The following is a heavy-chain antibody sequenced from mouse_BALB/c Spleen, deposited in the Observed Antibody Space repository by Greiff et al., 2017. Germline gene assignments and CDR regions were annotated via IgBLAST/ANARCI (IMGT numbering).Heavy chain of an antibody. CDR3: TRDYRYDEGFDY. CDR2: IYPGNSDT. D-gene: IGHD2-14*01. CDR1: GYSFTSYW. J-gene: IGHJ2*01. Sequence: EVQLQQSGTVLARPGASVKMSCKASGYSFTSYWMHWVKQRPGQGLEWIGAIYPGNSDTSYNQKFKGKAKLTAVTSASTAYMELSSLTNEDSAVYYCTRDYRYDEGFDYWGQGTTLTVSS. V-gene: IGHV1-5*01.